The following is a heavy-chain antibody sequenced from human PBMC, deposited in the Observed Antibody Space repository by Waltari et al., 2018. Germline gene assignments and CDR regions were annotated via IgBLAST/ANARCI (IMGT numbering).Heavy chain of an antibody. V-gene: IGHV3-21*01. CDR3: ATGGWGFYFDY. J-gene: IGHJ4*02. Sequence: EVQLVESGGGLVKPGGSLRLSCAASGFTCSSYNMNWVRQAPGKGLEWVSSISSSSSYTHYADSVKGRFTISRDNAKNSLYLQMNSLRAEDTAVYYCATGGWGFYFDYWGPGTLVTVSS. D-gene: IGHD7-27*01. CDR1: GFTCSSYN. CDR2: ISSSSSYT.